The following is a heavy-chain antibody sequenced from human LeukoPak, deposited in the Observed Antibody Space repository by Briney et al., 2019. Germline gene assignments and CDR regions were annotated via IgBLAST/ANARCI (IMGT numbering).Heavy chain of an antibody. J-gene: IGHJ5*02. CDR1: GFTFSSYG. CDR3: AKDKVLRSSSWEWFDP. V-gene: IGHV3-30*02. CDR2: IRYDGSNK. Sequence: PGGSLRLSCAASGFTFSSYGMHWVRQAPGKGLEWVAFIRYDGSNKYYADSVKRRFTISRDNSKNTLYLQMNSLRAEGTAVYYCAKDKVLRSSSWEWFDPWGQGTLVTVSS. D-gene: IGHD6-13*01.